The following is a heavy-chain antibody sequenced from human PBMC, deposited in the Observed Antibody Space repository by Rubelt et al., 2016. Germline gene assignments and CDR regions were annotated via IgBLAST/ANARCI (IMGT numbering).Heavy chain of an antibody. Sequence: QLQLQESGPGLVKPSETLSLSCTVSGGSISSIIYYWGWIRQPPGKGLEWIGSIHDSGTTYSNPSLKSRVTISVGTSRNQFSLKLTSVTAADTAVYYCARQSGYGDQINYWGQGTRVTVSS. CDR2: IHDSGTT. V-gene: IGHV4-39*01. D-gene: IGHD4-17*01. CDR3: ARQSGYGDQINY. J-gene: IGHJ4*02. CDR1: GGSISSIIYY.